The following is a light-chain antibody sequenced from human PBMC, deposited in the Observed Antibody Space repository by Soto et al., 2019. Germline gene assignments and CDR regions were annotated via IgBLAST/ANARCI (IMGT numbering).Light chain of an antibody. J-gene: IGLJ2*01. CDR2: GNS. V-gene: IGLV1-40*01. CDR1: SSNIGAGYD. Sequence: QAVVTQPPSVSGAPGQRVTISCTGSSSNIGAGYDVHWYQQLPGTAPKLLIYGNSNRPSGVPDRFSGSKSGTSASLAIPGLQAEDEADYYCQSYDSSLSGYVVFGGGTQLTVL. CDR3: QSYDSSLSGYVV.